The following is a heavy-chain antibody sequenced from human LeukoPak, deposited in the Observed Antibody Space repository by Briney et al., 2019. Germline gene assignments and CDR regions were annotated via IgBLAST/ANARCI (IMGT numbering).Heavy chain of an antibody. D-gene: IGHD3-10*01. CDR2: ISAYSGNT. J-gene: IGHJ4*02. V-gene: IGHV1-18*01. Sequence: ASVKVSCKAPGYTFTSYGISWVRQAPGQGLEWMGWISAYSGNTNFAQKLQGRVTMTTDTSTSTAYMELRSLRSDDTAVYYCARDSRLGSGSPYYFDYWGQGTLVTVSS. CDR1: GYTFTSYG. CDR3: ARDSRLGSGSPYYFDY.